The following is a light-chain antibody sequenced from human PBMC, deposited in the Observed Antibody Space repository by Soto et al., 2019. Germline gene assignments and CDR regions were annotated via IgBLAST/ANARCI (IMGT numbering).Light chain of an antibody. J-gene: IGKJ1*01. CDR2: GAS. V-gene: IGKV3-20*01. Sequence: EIVLTQSPGTLSFSPGERATLSCRASQSVTSNYLAWYQQTPGQAPRLLFFGASIRATGIPDRFSGSGSGTDFSLTITRLEPEDFAMYYCQQYGSSPRTFGQGTKVDIK. CDR3: QQYGSSPRT. CDR1: QSVTSNY.